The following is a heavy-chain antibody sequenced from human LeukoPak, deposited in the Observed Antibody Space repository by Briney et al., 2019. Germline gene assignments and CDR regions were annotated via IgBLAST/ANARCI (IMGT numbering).Heavy chain of an antibody. Sequence: SETLSLTCAVSGGSISSSNWWSWVRQPPGKGLEWIGYIYHSGSTHYNPSLKSRVTISVDRSKNQFSLKLSSVTAADTAVYYCARGYDYGASNWFDPWGQGTLVTVSS. CDR1: GGSISSSNW. V-gene: IGHV4-4*02. J-gene: IGHJ5*02. CDR2: IYHSGST. CDR3: ARGYDYGASNWFDP. D-gene: IGHD4-17*01.